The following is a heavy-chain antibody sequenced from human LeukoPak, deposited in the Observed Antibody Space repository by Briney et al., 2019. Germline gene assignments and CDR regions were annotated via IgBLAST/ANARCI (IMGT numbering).Heavy chain of an antibody. D-gene: IGHD3-10*01. Sequence: ASVKVSCKTSGYMFTTYYPHWVRQAPGQGLEWMGWINPHSGGTNYAQKLQGRVTMTTDTSTSTAYMELRSLRSDDTAVYYCARRLLWFGEGGNWFDPWGQGTLVTVSS. CDR2: INPHSGGT. CDR1: GYMFTTYY. J-gene: IGHJ5*02. V-gene: IGHV1-18*01. CDR3: ARRLLWFGEGGNWFDP.